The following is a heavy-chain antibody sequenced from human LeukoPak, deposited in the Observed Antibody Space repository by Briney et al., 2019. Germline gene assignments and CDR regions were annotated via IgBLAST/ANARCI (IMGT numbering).Heavy chain of an antibody. CDR3: ASLNEMATISVDY. CDR2: ISGSGGST. V-gene: IGHV3-23*01. J-gene: IGHJ4*02. Sequence: GGSLRLSCAASGFTFSSYAVSWVRQAPGKGLEWVSAISGSGGSTYYADSVKGRFTISRDNSKNTLYLQMNSLRAEDTAVYYCASLNEMATISVDYWGQGTLVTVSS. D-gene: IGHD5-24*01. CDR1: GFTFSSYA.